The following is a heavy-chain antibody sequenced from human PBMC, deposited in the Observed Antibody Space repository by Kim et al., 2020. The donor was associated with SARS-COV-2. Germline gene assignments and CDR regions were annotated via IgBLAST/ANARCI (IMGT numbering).Heavy chain of an antibody. D-gene: IGHD3-16*01. V-gene: IGHV3-23*03. CDR2: IYSGGSST. J-gene: IGHJ4*02. Sequence: GGSLRLSCAASGFTFSTYAMSWVRQAPGKGLEWISVIYSGGSSTYYADSVKGRFTISRDNSKKTLYLQMNSLRAEDTAVYYCAKEDYGDYIDLWGQGNLV. CDR3: AKEDYGDYIDL. CDR1: GFTFSTYA.